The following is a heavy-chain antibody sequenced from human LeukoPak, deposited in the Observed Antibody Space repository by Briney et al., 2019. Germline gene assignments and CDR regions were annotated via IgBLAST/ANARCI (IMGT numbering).Heavy chain of an antibody. Sequence: GGSLRLSCAASGFTFGTYAMTCVRQAPGKGLEWVSGISGSGGSTYYADSVKGRFTISRDNSKNTLHLHMNSLRAEDTAVYYCAKEMAATNAFDYWGQGTLVTVSS. D-gene: IGHD5-24*01. J-gene: IGHJ4*02. V-gene: IGHV3-23*01. CDR1: GFTFGTYA. CDR3: AKEMAATNAFDY. CDR2: ISGSGGST.